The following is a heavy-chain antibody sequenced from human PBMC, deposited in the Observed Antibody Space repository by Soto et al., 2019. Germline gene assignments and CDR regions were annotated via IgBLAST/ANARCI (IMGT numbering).Heavy chain of an antibody. V-gene: IGHV4-34*01. Sequence: KPSETLSLTCAVYGGSFSGYYWSWIRQPPGKGLEWIGEINHSGSTNYNPSLKSRVTISVDTSKNQFSLKLSSVTAADTAVYYCARALPYYYGSGSYGNWFDPWGQGALVTVSS. D-gene: IGHD3-10*01. CDR1: GGSFSGYY. J-gene: IGHJ5*02. CDR3: ARALPYYYGSGSYGNWFDP. CDR2: INHSGST.